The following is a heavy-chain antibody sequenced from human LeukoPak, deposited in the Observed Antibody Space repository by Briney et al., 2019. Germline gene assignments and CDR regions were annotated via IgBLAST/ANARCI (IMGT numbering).Heavy chain of an antibody. D-gene: IGHD6-13*01. J-gene: IGHJ4*02. CDR3: ARGGLRIAAAV. CDR2: IKQDGSEK. CDR1: GFTFSSYW. Sequence: QPGGSLRLSCAASGFTFSSYWMTWVRQAPGKGLEWVANIKQDGSEKYYVDSVKGRFTISRDNAKNSLYLQMNSLRAEDTAVYYCARGGLRIAAAVWGQGTLVTVSS. V-gene: IGHV3-7*01.